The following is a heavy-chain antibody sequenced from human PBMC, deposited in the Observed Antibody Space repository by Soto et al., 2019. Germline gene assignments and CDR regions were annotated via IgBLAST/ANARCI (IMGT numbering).Heavy chain of an antibody. V-gene: IGHV4-31*03. D-gene: IGHD4-17*01. Sequence: SETLSLTCTVSGGSITSGGYYWSWIRKRPGKGLEWIGYIYYSGSTYYNPSLKSRVTISVDTSKNQFSLKLSSVTAADTAVYYCARSPEATVTAFDFWGLGTLVTVSS. J-gene: IGHJ4*02. CDR2: IYYSGST. CDR1: GGSITSGGYY. CDR3: ARSPEATVTAFDF.